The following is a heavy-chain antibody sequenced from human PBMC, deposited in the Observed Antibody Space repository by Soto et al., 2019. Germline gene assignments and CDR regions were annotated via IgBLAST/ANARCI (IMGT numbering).Heavy chain of an antibody. D-gene: IGHD3-10*01. CDR1: GGSVSSGSYY. Sequence: PSETLSLTCTVSGGSVSSGSYYWSWIRQPPGKGLEWIGYIYYSGSTNYNPSLKSRVTISVDTSKNQFSLKLSSVTAADTAVYYCARNSMVGEVISYSYGRDVGAQGTRVT. J-gene: IGHJ6*02. V-gene: IGHV4-61*01. CDR2: IYYSGST. CDR3: ARNSMVGEVISYSYGRDV.